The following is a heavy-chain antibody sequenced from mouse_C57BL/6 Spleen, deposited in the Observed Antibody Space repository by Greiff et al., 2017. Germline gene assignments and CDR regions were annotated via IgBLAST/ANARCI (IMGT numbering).Heavy chain of an antibody. Sequence: EVQLVESGGGLVQPKGSLKLSCAASGFSFNTYAMNWVRQAPGKGLEWVARIGSKSNNYATYYADSVKDRFTISRDDSESMLFLKMNNLKTEDTAMYYCVSYYYAAYWGQGTLVTVSA. CDR3: VSYYYAAY. J-gene: IGHJ3*01. CDR1: GFSFNTYA. D-gene: IGHD2-1*01. CDR2: IGSKSNNYAT. V-gene: IGHV10-1*01.